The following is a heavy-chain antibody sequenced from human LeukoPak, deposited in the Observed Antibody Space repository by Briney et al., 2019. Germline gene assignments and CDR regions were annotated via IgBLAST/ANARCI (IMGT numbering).Heavy chain of an antibody. CDR2: INPSGGST. CDR1: GYTFTSYY. Sequence: ASVKVSCKASGYTFTSYYMHWVRQAPGQGLEWMGIINPSGGSTSYAQKSQGTVTMTRDTSTSTVYMELSSLRSEDTAVYYCASQDSSGYNLGYWGQGTLVTVSS. J-gene: IGHJ4*02. CDR3: ASQDSSGYNLGY. D-gene: IGHD3-22*01. V-gene: IGHV1-46*03.